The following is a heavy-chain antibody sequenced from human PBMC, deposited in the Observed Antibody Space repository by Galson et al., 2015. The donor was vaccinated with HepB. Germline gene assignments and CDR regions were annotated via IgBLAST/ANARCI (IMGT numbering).Heavy chain of an antibody. CDR2: ISGSGGST. J-gene: IGHJ5*02. CDR1: GFTFSSYA. D-gene: IGHD1-26*01. V-gene: IGHV3-23*01. CDR3: AKSGVIVGFYSGWFDP. Sequence: SLRLSCAASGFTFSSYAMSWVRQAPGKGLEWVSAISGSGGSTYYADSVKGRFTISRDNSKNTLYLQMNSLRAEDTAVYYCAKSGVIVGFYSGWFDPWGQGTLVTVSS.